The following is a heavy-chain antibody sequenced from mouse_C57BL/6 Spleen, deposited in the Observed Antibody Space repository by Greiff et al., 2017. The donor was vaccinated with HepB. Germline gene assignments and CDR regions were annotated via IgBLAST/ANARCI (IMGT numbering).Heavy chain of an antibody. V-gene: IGHV7-3*01. CDR2: IRNKANGYTK. J-gene: IGHJ2*01. CDR1: GFTFTDYY. Sequence: EVNVVESGGGLVQPGGSLSLSCAASGFTFTDYYMSWVRQPPGKALEWLGFIRNKANGYTKEYSASVKGRFTISRDNSQSILYLQMNALRAEDSATYYCAKFAYYNNYVNYWGQGTTLTVSS. CDR3: AKFAYYNNYVNY. D-gene: IGHD2-5*01.